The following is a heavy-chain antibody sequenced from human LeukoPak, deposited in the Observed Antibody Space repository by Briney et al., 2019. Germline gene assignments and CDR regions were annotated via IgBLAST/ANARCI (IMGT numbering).Heavy chain of an antibody. CDR1: GFTFSSYA. Sequence: GGSLRLSCAASGFTFSSYAMSWVRQAPGKGLEWVSAISGYGGSTYYADSVKGRFTISRDNSKNTLYLQMSSLRAEDTAVYYCAKDHYGDYGALDYWGQGTLVTVSS. J-gene: IGHJ4*02. V-gene: IGHV3-23*01. CDR3: AKDHYGDYGALDY. D-gene: IGHD4-17*01. CDR2: ISGYGGST.